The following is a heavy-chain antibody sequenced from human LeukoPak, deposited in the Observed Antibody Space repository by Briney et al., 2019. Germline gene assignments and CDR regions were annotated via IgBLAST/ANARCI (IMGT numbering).Heavy chain of an antibody. CDR2: ISVSNGNT. V-gene: IGHV1-18*01. D-gene: IGHD1-26*01. CDR1: AYTFTNYA. CDR3: ARDLAGIVGVTAWFDP. J-gene: IGHJ5*02. Sequence: ASVTVSCTASAYTFTNYAISWVRQAPGQGLEWMGWISVSNGNTNYAQKLQGRVTMTTDTSTNTAYMELRSLRFDDTAVYYCARDLAGIVGVTAWFDPWGQGTLVTVSS.